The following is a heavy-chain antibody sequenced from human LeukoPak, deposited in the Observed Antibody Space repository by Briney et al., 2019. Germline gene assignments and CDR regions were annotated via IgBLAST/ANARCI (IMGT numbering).Heavy chain of an antibody. CDR2: IYYSGST. CDR3: ARATSDSSGYYYLYFDY. V-gene: IGHV4-31*03. CDR1: GGSISSGGYY. J-gene: IGHJ4*02. Sequence: SETLSLTCTVSGGSISSGGYYWSWIRQHPGKDLEWIGYIYYSGSTYYNPSLKSRVTISVDTSKNQFSLKLSSVTAADTAVYYCARATSDSSGYYYLYFDYWGQGTLVTVSS. D-gene: IGHD3-22*01.